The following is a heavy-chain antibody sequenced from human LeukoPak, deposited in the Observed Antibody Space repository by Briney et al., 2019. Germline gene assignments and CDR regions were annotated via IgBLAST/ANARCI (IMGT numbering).Heavy chain of an antibody. V-gene: IGHV1-18*01. D-gene: IGHD2-2*01. CDR3: ARVPWYCSSTSCSGGRFDP. J-gene: IGHJ5*02. Sequence: APVKVSCKASGYTFTSYGISWVRQAPGQGLEWMGWISAYNGNTNYAQKLQGRVTMTTDTSTSTAYMELRSLRSDDTAVYYCARVPWYCSSTSCSGGRFDPWGQGTLVTVSS. CDR2: ISAYNGNT. CDR1: GYTFTSYG.